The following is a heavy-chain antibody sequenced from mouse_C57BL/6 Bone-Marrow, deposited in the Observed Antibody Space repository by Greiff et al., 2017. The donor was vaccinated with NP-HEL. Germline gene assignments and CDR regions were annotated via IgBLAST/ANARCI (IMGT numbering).Heavy chain of an antibody. V-gene: IGHV3-6*01. CDR2: ISYDGSN. Sequence: VQLQQSGPGLVKPSQSLSLTCSVTGYSITSGYYWNWIRQFPGNKLEWMGYISYDGSNNYNPSLKNRISITRDTSKNQFFLKLNSVTTEYTATYYCASLLRILFAYWGQGTLVTVSA. J-gene: IGHJ3*01. CDR3: ASLLRILFAY. CDR1: GYSITSGYY. D-gene: IGHD1-1*01.